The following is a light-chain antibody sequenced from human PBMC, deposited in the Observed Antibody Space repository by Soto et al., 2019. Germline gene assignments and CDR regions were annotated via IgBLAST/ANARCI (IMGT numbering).Light chain of an antibody. CDR2: GAS. J-gene: IGKJ1*01. Sequence: EIVLTQSPATLSLSPGERATLSCRASQSVSSNLAWYQQKPGQAPRLLMYGASTRATGIPGRVSGSESGTEFTLTISSLQSEDFAVYYCQQYNNWPWTFGQGTKVDIK. V-gene: IGKV3-15*01. CDR1: QSVSSN. CDR3: QQYNNWPWT.